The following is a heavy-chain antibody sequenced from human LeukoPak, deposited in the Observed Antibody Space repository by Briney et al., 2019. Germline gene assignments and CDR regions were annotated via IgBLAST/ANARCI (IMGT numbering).Heavy chain of an antibody. D-gene: IGHD3-16*01. Sequence: GASVKVSCKASGGTFSSYAISWVRQAPGQGLEWMGGIIPIFGTANYAQKFQGRVTITADESTSTAYMELSSLRSEDTAVYYCARDRPRGDYYYYMDVWGKGPRSPSP. V-gene: IGHV1-69*13. J-gene: IGHJ6*03. CDR2: IIPIFGTA. CDR3: ARDRPRGDYYYYMDV. CDR1: GGTFSSYA.